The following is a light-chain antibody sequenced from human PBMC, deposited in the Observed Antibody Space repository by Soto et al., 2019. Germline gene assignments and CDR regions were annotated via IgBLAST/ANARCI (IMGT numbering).Light chain of an antibody. CDR1: QSISSW. V-gene: IGKV1-5*01. CDR2: DAS. Sequence: DIQMTRSPSTLSASVGDRVTITCRASQSISSWLAWYQQKPGKAPKLLIYDASSLESGVPSRFSGSGSGTEFTLTISSLQPDDFATYYCQQYTSYSTFGQGTKVEIK. CDR3: QQYTSYST. J-gene: IGKJ1*01.